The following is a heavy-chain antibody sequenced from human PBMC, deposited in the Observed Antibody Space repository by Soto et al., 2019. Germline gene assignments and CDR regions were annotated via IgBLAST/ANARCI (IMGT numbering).Heavy chain of an antibody. CDR2: IFYSGST. CDR1: GGSVNSGSYY. D-gene: IGHD3-16*01. Sequence: SETLSLTCTVSGGSVNSGSYYWNWIRQPPGKGLEWIGYIFYSGSTNYNPSLKRRVTISLDTSKNQFSMRLSSVTAADTAVYYCAGLRLGEGFDPWGQGTRVTVSS. CDR3: AGLRLGEGFDP. V-gene: IGHV4-61*01. J-gene: IGHJ5*02.